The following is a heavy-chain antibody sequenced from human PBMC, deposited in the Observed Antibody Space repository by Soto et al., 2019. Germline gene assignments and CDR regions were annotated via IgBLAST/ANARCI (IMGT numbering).Heavy chain of an antibody. V-gene: IGHV3-23*01. CDR1: GFTFRNYA. CDR2: ISGSGGET. J-gene: IGHJ4*02. Sequence: GGSLRLSCEASGFTFRNYAMSWVRQVPGKGLEWVSGISGSGGETFYADSVKGRFTISRDDSKNTLSLQMNSLRAEDTALYYCAKDYLGSNVMFEYWGQGALVTVSS. CDR3: AKDYLGSNVMFEY. D-gene: IGHD1-26*01.